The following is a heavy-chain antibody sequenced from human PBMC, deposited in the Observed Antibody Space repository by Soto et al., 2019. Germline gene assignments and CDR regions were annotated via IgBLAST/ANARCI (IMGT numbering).Heavy chain of an antibody. CDR3: ASNNWNRPRNNWFDP. CDR1: GFTFSSYS. V-gene: IGHV3-21*01. J-gene: IGHJ5*02. D-gene: IGHD1-20*01. CDR2: ISSSSSYI. Sequence: PGGSLRLSCAASGFTFSSYSMNWFRQAPGKGLEWVSSISSSSSYIYYADSVKGRFTISRDNAKNSLYLQMNSLRAEDTAVYYCASNNWNRPRNNWFDPWGQGTLVTVSS.